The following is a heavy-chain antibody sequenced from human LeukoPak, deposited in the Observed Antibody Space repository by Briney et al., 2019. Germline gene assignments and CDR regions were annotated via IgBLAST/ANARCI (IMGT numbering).Heavy chain of an antibody. CDR1: GGSFSGYY. V-gene: IGHV4-34*01. Sequence: PSETLSLTCAVYGGSFSGYYWSWIRQPLGKGLEWIGEINHSGSTNYNPSLKSRVTISVDTSKNQFSLKLSSVTAADTAVYYCAEGVAGTLGFDYWGQGTLVTVSS. CDR2: INHSGST. CDR3: AEGVAGTLGFDY. D-gene: IGHD6-19*01. J-gene: IGHJ4*02.